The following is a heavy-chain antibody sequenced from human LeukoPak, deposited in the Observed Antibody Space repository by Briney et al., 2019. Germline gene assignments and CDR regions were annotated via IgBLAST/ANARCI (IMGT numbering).Heavy chain of an antibody. CDR3: ARGVNGYSSSWYEYSYDY. J-gene: IGHJ4*02. V-gene: IGHV3-13*01. Sequence: AGGSLRFSCAASGFTFSSYDMHGVRQATGKGLEWVSAIGTAGDTYYPGSVKGRFTISRENAKNSLYLQMNSLRAGDTAVYYCARGVNGYSSSWYEYSYDYWGQGTLVTVSS. D-gene: IGHD6-13*01. CDR1: GFTFSSYD. CDR2: IGTAGDT.